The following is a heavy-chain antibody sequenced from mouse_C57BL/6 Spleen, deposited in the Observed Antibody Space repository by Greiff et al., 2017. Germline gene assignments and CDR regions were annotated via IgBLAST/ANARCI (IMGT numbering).Heavy chain of an antibody. CDR3: APITTVVADDYFDY. J-gene: IGHJ2*01. D-gene: IGHD1-1*01. CDR1: GYTFTSYW. Sequence: QVQLKQSGAELAKPGASVKLSCKASGYTFTSYWMNWVKNRPGQGLEWIGYINPSSGYTKYNQKFKDKATLTADKSSSTAYMQLISLTYEDSAVYDCAPITTVVADDYFDYWGQGTTLTVSS. CDR2: INPSSGYT. V-gene: IGHV1-7*01.